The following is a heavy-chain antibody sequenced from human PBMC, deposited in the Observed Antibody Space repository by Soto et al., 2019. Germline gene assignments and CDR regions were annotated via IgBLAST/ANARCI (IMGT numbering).Heavy chain of an antibody. J-gene: IGHJ6*03. Sequence: PGGSLRLSCAASGFTFSSYSMNWVRQAPGKGLEWVSSISSSSSYIYYADSVKGRFTISRDNAKNSLYLQMNSLRAEDTAVYYCARANSGCSGGSCYFYYYYYYMDVWGKGTTVTVSS. CDR2: ISSSSSYI. CDR3: ARANSGCSGGSCYFYYYYYYMDV. D-gene: IGHD2-15*01. CDR1: GFTFSSYS. V-gene: IGHV3-21*01.